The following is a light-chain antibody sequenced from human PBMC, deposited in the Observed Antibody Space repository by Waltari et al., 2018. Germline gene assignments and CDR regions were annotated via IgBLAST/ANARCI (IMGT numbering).Light chain of an antibody. Sequence: QSVLTQPPSASGTPGQRVTISCSGSSSSIGSNTVNWYPQHPGKAPKLMIYEVSQRPSGGSNRFSGSKSGNTASLTISGLQPEDETDYYCCSYAGHSTYVFGTGTKVTVL. V-gene: IGLV2-23*02. CDR1: SSSIGSNT. CDR3: CSYAGHSTYV. J-gene: IGLJ1*01. CDR2: EVS.